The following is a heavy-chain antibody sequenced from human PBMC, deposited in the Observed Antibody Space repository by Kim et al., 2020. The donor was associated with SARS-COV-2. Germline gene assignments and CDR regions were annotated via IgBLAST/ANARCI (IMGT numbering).Heavy chain of an antibody. CDR1: GFTFDDYA. CDR3: AKDGSGSSGWYEYYYYYYGMDV. V-gene: IGHV3-9*01. Sequence: GGSLRLSCAASGFTFDDYAMHWVRQAPGKGLEWVSGISWNSGSIGYADSVKGRFTISRDNAKNSLYLKMNSLRAEDTALYYCAKDGSGSSGWYEYYYYYYGMDVWGQGTTVTVSS. J-gene: IGHJ6*02. CDR2: ISWNSGSI. D-gene: IGHD6-19*01.